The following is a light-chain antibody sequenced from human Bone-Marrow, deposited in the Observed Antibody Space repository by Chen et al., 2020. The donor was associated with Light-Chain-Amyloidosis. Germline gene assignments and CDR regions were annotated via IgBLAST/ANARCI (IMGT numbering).Light chain of an antibody. Sequence: QSLLTQPPSASGTPGQRVTISCSGSSSNIGSLTVNWYQQLPGTAPKLLIYRNNQRPSGVPDRFSGSKSGTSASLAISGLQSEDEADYYCATWDNSRGDDWVFGGGTKLTVL. V-gene: IGLV1-44*01. CDR1: SSNIGSLT. CDR3: ATWDNSRGDDWV. CDR2: RNN. J-gene: IGLJ3*02.